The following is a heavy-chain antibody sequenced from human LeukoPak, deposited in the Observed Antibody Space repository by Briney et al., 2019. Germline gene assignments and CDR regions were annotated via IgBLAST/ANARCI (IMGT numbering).Heavy chain of an antibody. V-gene: IGHV1-8*01. CDR3: ARDEALGGRGAFDP. Sequence: VAPVKVSCKASGYTFTSYDINWVRQAPGQGLEWIGWMNPSSDQTGYAEKFQGRVTMTMSTSTTTLYMELSSLRSDDTAVYYCARDEALGGRGAFDPWGQGTLVTVSS. CDR2: MNPSSDQT. D-gene: IGHD1-26*01. CDR1: GYTFTSYD. J-gene: IGHJ5*02.